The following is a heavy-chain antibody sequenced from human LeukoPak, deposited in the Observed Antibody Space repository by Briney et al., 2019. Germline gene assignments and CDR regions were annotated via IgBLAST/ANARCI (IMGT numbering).Heavy chain of an antibody. Sequence: PSQTLSLTCTVSGGSISSGDYYWSWIRQPPGKGLEWIGYIYYSGSTYYNPPLKSRVTISVDTSKNQFSLKLSSVTAADTAVYYCARDPIAAAGRGAFDIWGQGTMVTVSS. CDR2: IYYSGST. CDR1: GGSISSGDYY. D-gene: IGHD6-13*01. V-gene: IGHV4-30-4*08. J-gene: IGHJ3*02. CDR3: ARDPIAAAGRGAFDI.